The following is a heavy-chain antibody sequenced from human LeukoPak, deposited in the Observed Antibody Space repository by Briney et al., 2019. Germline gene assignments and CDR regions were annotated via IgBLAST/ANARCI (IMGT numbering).Heavy chain of an antibody. CDR1: GFSFSSYG. V-gene: IGHV3-30*02. D-gene: IGHD2-2*01. CDR2: IRYDGSNK. J-gene: IGHJ5*01. CDR3: AKASTLYCSSTSCFSSWFDS. Sequence: GGSLRLSCAASGFSFSSYGMHWVHQAPGKGLEWVAFIRYDGSNKYFADSVKGRFTISRDNSKNTLSLQMNSLTPEDTAVYYCAKASTLYCSSTSCFSSWFDSWGQGTLVTVSS.